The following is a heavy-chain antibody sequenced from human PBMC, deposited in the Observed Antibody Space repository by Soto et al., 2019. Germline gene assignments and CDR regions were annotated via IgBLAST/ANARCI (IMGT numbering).Heavy chain of an antibody. Sequence: EVQVVDSGGGLVKPGGSLRLSCEGSGFIFSTYSMNWVRQAQGKGLEWVSSINSGSSYRSYAASVKGRPTISRDHAKESMWLQMDSLSTEDTAIYYGVGLPQWLCGADTFDLWGQGTMLTVYS. CDR3: VGLPQWLCGADTFDL. CDR1: GFIFSTYS. V-gene: IGHV3-21*01. D-gene: IGHD6-19*01. CDR2: INSGSSYR. J-gene: IGHJ3*01.